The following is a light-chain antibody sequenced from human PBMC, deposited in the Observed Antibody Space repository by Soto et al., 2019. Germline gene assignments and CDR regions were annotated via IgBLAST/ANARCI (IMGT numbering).Light chain of an antibody. CDR2: RNN. V-gene: IGLV1-47*01. CDR1: SSNIGSEY. Sequence: QSALTQPPSASGTPGQRVTISCSGSSSNIGSEYVVWYQHLPGTAPKLLLYRNNQRPSGVPDRFAGSKSGTSASLAISGLRSEDEADYYCAARDDSLSGHWVFGGGTKLTVL. CDR3: AARDDSLSGHWV. J-gene: IGLJ3*02.